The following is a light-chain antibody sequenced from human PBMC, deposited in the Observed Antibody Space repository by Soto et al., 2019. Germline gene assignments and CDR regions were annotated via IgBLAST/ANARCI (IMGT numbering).Light chain of an antibody. Sequence: ELVLTQSPGTLSLSPGERATLSCRASQSVSSSYLAWYQQKPGQAPRLLIYGASSRATGIPDRFSGSGSGTDFTLTISRLEPEDFAVYYCQQYGSSPPTFGQGTKVDI. V-gene: IGKV3-20*01. CDR2: GAS. CDR3: QQYGSSPPT. CDR1: QSVSSSY. J-gene: IGKJ1*01.